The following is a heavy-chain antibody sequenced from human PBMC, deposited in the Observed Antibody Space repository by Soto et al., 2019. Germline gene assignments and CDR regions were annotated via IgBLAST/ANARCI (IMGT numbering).Heavy chain of an antibody. CDR3: ARDTVAGGIDY. Sequence: GGSLRVSCAASGFTVSSNDRSWVSPAPGKGLEWVSVIYSGGSTYYADSVKGRFTISRDNSKNTLYLQMNSLRAEDTAVYYCARDTVAGGIDYWGQGTLVTVSS. D-gene: IGHD6-19*01. CDR2: IYSGGST. J-gene: IGHJ4*02. V-gene: IGHV3-53*01. CDR1: GFTVSSND.